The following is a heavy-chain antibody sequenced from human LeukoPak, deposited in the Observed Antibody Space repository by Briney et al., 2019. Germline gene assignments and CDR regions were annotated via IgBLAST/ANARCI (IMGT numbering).Heavy chain of an antibody. Sequence: GGSLRLSCVASGFIVSSYYMNWVRQAPGKGLEWVSYNTSSSNYIYYADSVKGRFTISRDNAENSLFLLMNSLRAEDTAVYYCARVDSSGSRIWGQGTMVTVSS. CDR2: NTSSSNYI. V-gene: IGHV3-21*01. CDR1: GFIVSSYY. D-gene: IGHD1-26*01. J-gene: IGHJ3*02. CDR3: ARVDSSGSRI.